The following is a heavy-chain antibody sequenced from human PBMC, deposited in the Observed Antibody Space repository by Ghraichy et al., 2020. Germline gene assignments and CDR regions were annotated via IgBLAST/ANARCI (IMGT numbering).Heavy chain of an antibody. V-gene: IGHV1-69*13. CDR2: IIPIFGTA. CDR1: GGTFSSYA. D-gene: IGHD3-3*01. Sequence: SVKVSCKASGGTFSSYAISWVRQAPRQGLEWMGGIIPIFGTANYAQKFQGRVTITADESTSTAYMGLSSLRSEDTAVYYCARIYDFWGYYGMDVWGQGTTVTVSS. CDR3: ARIYDFWGYYGMDV. J-gene: IGHJ6*02.